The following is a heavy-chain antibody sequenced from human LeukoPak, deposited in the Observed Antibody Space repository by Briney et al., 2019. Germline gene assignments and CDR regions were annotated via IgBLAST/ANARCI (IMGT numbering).Heavy chain of an antibody. D-gene: IGHD3-10*01. CDR3: ARDGWFGEGMDV. CDR1: GYTFTDYY. CDR2: INPNSGGT. J-gene: IGHJ6*03. V-gene: IGHV1-2*02. Sequence: ASVKVSCKASGYTFTDYYMHWVRQAPGQGLEWMGWINPNSGGTNYAQKFQGRVTMTRDTSISTAYMELSRLRSDDTAVYYCARDGWFGEGMDVWGKGTTVTVSS.